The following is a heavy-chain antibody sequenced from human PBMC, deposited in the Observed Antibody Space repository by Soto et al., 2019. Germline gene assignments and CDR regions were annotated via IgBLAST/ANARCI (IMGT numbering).Heavy chain of an antibody. CDR3: SKFIMVGGWFDPNYYHGMDV. V-gene: IGHV1-18*01. Sequence: QVQLVQSGAEVKKPGASVTVSCKTSGYTFSNYGINWVRQAPGQGLEWMGWISGYNGNTNYAQTVQGRVTMTTDTATGTVYMELRSLKSDDTAIYYCSKFIMVGGWFDPNYYHGMDVWGQGNTLTVSS. J-gene: IGHJ6*02. CDR2: ISGYNGNT. CDR1: GYTFSNYG. D-gene: IGHD6-19*01.